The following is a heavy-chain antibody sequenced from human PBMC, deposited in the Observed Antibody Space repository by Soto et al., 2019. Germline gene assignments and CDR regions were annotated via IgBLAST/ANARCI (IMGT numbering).Heavy chain of an antibody. D-gene: IGHD3-22*01. CDR2: INSDGSST. Sequence: GGSLRLSCAASGFTFSSYWMHWVRQAPGKGLVWVSRINSDGSSTSYADSVKGRFTISRDNAKNTLYPQMNSLRAEDTAVYYCARVPYYYDSSGYYYWFDPWGQGTLVTVSS. CDR3: ARVPYYYDSSGYYYWFDP. J-gene: IGHJ5*02. V-gene: IGHV3-74*01. CDR1: GFTFSSYW.